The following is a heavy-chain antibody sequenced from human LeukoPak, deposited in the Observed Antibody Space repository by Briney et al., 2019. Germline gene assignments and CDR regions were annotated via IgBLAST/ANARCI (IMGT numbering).Heavy chain of an antibody. CDR1: GGSISSDY. CDR2: IHYSGST. D-gene: IGHD1-26*01. CDR3: AGSLRGSYFDF. Sequence: SETLSLTCTVSGGSISSDYWTWIRQPPGKGLEWIGYIHYSGSTNYSPSLRSRLTMSVDTSKKQVSLKLTSVTAADTAVYYRAGSLRGSYFDFWGQGTLVTVSS. V-gene: IGHV4-59*01. J-gene: IGHJ4*02.